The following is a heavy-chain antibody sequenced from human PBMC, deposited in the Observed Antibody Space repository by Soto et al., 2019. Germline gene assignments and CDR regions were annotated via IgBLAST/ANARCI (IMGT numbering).Heavy chain of an antibody. J-gene: IGHJ5*01. CDR2: TYYRSKWYY. CDR1: RVRDCSCGCL. CDR3: VILIGNSWLDS. D-gene: IGHD3-16*01. V-gene: IGHV6-1*01. Sequence: LFCDLNRVRDCSCGCLGSRRRLSPTRGLEWLGRTYYRSKWYYDYAVSVKSRITINPDTSNNQLSLQLNSVTPDDTAVYYCVILIGNSWLDSWGQGTLVTVSS.